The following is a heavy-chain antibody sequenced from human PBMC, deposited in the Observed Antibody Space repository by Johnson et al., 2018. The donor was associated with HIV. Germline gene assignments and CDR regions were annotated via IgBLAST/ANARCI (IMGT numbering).Heavy chain of an antibody. CDR2: MSSSGTTI. Sequence: QVQLVESGGGLVKPGGSLRLSCLGSGFSFSDYYMSWIRQAPGKGLEWISYMSSSGTTIYHAESVKGRFTISRDNARNSLYLQMNSLRVEDTAVYYCARSKDCSGGSCPDAFDIWGQGTMVIVSS. V-gene: IGHV3-11*04. CDR3: ARSKDCSGGSCPDAFDI. D-gene: IGHD2-15*01. J-gene: IGHJ3*02. CDR1: GFSFSDYY.